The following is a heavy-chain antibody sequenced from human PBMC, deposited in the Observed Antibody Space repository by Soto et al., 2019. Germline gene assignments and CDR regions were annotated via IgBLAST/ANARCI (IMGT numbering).Heavy chain of an antibody. CDR2: IKQDGSEK. Sequence: GSLRLSCAASGFTFSSYWMSWVRQSPGKGLEWVANIKQDGSEKYYVDFVKGRFTISRDNARNSLYLQLNSLRAEDTAVYYCARIDEYCTNGVCYYYFDYWGPGTLVTVSS. J-gene: IGHJ4*02. CDR1: GFTFSSYW. V-gene: IGHV3-7*01. CDR3: ARIDEYCTNGVCYYYFDY. D-gene: IGHD2-8*01.